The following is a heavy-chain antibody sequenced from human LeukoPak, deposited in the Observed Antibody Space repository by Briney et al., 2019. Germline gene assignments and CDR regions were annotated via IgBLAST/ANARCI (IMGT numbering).Heavy chain of an antibody. CDR3: AMGGYYDSSGYPTSDY. J-gene: IGHJ4*02. D-gene: IGHD3-22*01. V-gene: IGHV3-21*01. CDR1: GFTFSSYS. CDR2: ISSSSSYI. Sequence: GGSLRLSCAASGFTFSSYSMNWVRQAPGKGLEWVSSISSSSSYIYYAESVKGRFTISRDNAKNSLYLQMNRLRTEDTAVYYCAMGGYYDSSGYPTSDYWGQGTLVTVSS.